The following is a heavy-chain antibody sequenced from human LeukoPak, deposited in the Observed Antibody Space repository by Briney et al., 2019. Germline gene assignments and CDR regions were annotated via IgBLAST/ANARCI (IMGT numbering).Heavy chain of an antibody. CDR2: ISSSSNYI. D-gene: IGHD3-10*01. J-gene: IGHJ6*02. CDR1: GFTVSDYR. CDR3: ARRSHQVQGSYSSYGTDV. Sequence: LSCVASGFTVSDYRLNWVRQAPGKGLEWVSSISSSSNYIYYTDSVRGRFTVSRDNAKSSLFLQMSSLGAEDTAVYYCARRSHQVQGSYSSYGTDVWGE. V-gene: IGHV3-21*01.